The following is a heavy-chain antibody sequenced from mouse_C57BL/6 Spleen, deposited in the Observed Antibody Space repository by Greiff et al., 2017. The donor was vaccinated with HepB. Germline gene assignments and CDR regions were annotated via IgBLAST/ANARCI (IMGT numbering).Heavy chain of an antibody. J-gene: IGHJ2*01. CDR1: GYTFTDYY. Sequence: EVQLQQSGPELVKPGASVKISCKASGYTFTDYYMNWVKQSHGKSLEWIGDINPNNGGTSYNQKFKGKATLPVDKSSSTAYMELRSLTSEDSAVYYCARYGYYYFDYWGQGTTLTVSS. CDR3: ARYGYYYFDY. V-gene: IGHV1-26*01. D-gene: IGHD2-2*01. CDR2: INPNNGGT.